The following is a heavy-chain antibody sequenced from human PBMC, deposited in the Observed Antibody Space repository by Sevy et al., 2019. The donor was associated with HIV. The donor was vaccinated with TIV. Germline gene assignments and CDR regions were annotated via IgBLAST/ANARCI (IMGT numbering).Heavy chain of an antibody. CDR1: GYTFTNYG. CDR3: ARAHYNYFDT. CDR2: INTNPGNP. Sequence: ASVKVSCKGSGYTFTNYGLIWVRQAPGHGLEYMGRINTNPGNPTFAPGFAGRFVFSLDTSVSTAFLQIDSLKAEDTALYYCARAHYNYFDTWGQGSLVTVSS. D-gene: IGHD3-9*01. V-gene: IGHV7-4-1*01. J-gene: IGHJ4*02.